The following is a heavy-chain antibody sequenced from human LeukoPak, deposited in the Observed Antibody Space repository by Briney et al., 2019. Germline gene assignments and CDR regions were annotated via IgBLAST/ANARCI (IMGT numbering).Heavy chain of an antibody. J-gene: IGHJ3*02. D-gene: IGHD1-26*01. CDR2: IYHSGGT. CDR3: ARRTDLGSYAPADAFDI. Sequence: PSETLSLTCAVSGGSISSTNWWSWVRQPPGKGLEWIGEIYHSGGTNYNPSLKSRVTISVDKSKNQFSLKLSSVTAADTAVYYCARRTDLGSYAPADAFDIWGQGTMVTVSS. V-gene: IGHV4-4*02. CDR1: GGSISSTNW.